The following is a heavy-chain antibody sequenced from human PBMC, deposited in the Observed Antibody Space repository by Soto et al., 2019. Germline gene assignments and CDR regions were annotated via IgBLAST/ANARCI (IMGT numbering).Heavy chain of an antibody. CDR2: INPSGGST. CDR3: ARDYVEMATMGGEAY. V-gene: IGHV1-46*01. CDR1: GYTFTSYY. D-gene: IGHD5-12*01. J-gene: IGHJ4*02. Sequence: QVQLVQSGAEVKKPGASVKVSCKASGYTFTSYYMHWVRQAPGQGLEWMGIINPSGGSTSYAQKFQGRVTMTRDTSTSTVYMELSSLRSEDTAVYYCARDYVEMATMGGEAYWGQGTLVTVSS.